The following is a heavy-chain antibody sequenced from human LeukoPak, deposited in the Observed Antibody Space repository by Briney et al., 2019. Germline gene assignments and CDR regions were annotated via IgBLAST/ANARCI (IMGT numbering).Heavy chain of an antibody. CDR2: ISGSGGST. V-gene: IGHV3-23*01. CDR3: ARDSGGSGWPFDY. Sequence: PGGSLRLSCAASGFTLSNYAMTWVRQAPGKGLEWVSAISGSGGSTYYADSVKGRFTISRDNAKNSLYLQMNSLRAEDTAVYYCARDSGGSGWPFDYWGQGTLVTVSS. D-gene: IGHD6-19*01. J-gene: IGHJ4*02. CDR1: GFTLSNYA.